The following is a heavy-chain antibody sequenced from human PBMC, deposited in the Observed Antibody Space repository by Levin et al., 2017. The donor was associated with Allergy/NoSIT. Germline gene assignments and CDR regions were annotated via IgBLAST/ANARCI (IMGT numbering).Heavy chain of an antibody. D-gene: IGHD3-10*01. J-gene: IGHJ4*02. CDR2: ISGDGGSA. V-gene: IGHV3-23*01. CDR3: AKDRAVRGVIGD. Sequence: GESLKISCAASGFTFNNYAMTWVRQAPGKGLEWVSTISGDGGSAYIADSVKGRLTISRDNSRNTLYLQMNSLRADDTAVYYCAKDRAVRGVIGDWGQGTLVTVSS. CDR1: GFTFNNYA.